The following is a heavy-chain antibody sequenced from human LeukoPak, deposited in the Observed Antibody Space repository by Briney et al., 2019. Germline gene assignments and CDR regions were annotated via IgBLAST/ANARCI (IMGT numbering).Heavy chain of an antibody. J-gene: IGHJ6*02. CDR3: ARGYYGSGSYWAYYYYYYGMDV. D-gene: IGHD3-10*01. Sequence: AAVKVSCKASGYTFTVYYMHWVRQAPGQGLEGMGWINPNSGGTNYAQKFQGRVTMTRDTSISTAYMELSRLRSDDTAVYYCARGYYGSGSYWAYYYYYYGMDVWGQGTTVTVSS. CDR2: INPNSGGT. V-gene: IGHV1-2*02. CDR1: GYTFTVYY.